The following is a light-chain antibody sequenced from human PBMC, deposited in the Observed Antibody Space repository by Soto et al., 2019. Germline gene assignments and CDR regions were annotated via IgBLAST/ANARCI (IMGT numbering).Light chain of an antibody. CDR3: QQANSYPWT. CDR2: AAS. V-gene: IGKV1-39*01. CDR1: QSISSY. J-gene: IGKJ1*01. Sequence: DIQITQSPSSLSASVGDRVTITCRASQSISSYLNWYQQKPGKAPKLLIYAASSLQSGVPSRFSGTRSGTDFTLTISSLQPEDFATYYCQQANSYPWTFGQGTKVDIK.